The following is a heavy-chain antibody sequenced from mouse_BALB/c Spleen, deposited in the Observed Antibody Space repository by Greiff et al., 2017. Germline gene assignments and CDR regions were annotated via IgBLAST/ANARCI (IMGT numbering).Heavy chain of an antibody. CDR3: ARGYGNDLYAMDY. D-gene: IGHD2-2*01. CDR2: IDPANGNT. J-gene: IGHJ4*01. CDR1: GFNIKDTY. V-gene: IGHV14-3*02. Sequence: EVQLKESGAELVKPGASVKLSCTASGFNIKDTYMHWVKQRPEQGLEWIGRIDPANGNTKYDPKFQGKATITADTSSNTAYLQLSSLTSEDTAVYYCARGYGNDLYAMDYWGQGTSVTVSS.